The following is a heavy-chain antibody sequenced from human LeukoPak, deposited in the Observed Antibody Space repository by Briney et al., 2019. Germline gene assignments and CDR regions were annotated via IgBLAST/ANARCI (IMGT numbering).Heavy chain of an antibody. Sequence: SETLSLTCTVSGGSISSYYWSWIRQPPGKGLEWIGYIYYSGSTNYNPSLKSRVTISVDTSKNQFSLKLSSVTAADTAVYYCARHVPSYYMGPNYYYGMDVWGQGTTVTVSS. CDR2: IYYSGST. V-gene: IGHV4-59*08. CDR1: GGSISSYY. CDR3: ARHVPSYYMGPNYYYGMDV. D-gene: IGHD3-10*01. J-gene: IGHJ6*02.